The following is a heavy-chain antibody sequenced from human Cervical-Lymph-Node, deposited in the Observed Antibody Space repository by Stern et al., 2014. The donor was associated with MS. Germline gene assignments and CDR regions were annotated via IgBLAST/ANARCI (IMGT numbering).Heavy chain of an antibody. Sequence: EEQLLESGGGLVQPGGSLRLTCAASGFTFSRYAMSWVRQAPGKGLAWVSTFSSGGGDTYYADSVKGRFTISRDNSNNTVYLQMNSLRAEDTAVYYCGKRGSSPMDYWGRGTLVIVSS. D-gene: IGHD3-10*01. CDR1: GFTFSRYA. CDR3: GKRGSSPMDY. CDR2: FSSGGGDT. J-gene: IGHJ4*02. V-gene: IGHV3-23*01.